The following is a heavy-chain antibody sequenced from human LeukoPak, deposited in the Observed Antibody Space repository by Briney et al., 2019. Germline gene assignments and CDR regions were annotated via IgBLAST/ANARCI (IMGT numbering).Heavy chain of an antibody. CDR1: GYTFTGHY. V-gene: IGHV1-2*02. CDR2: INPNSGGT. Sequence: ASVKVSCKASGYTFTGHYMHWVRQAPGQGLEWMGWINPNSGGTNYAQKFQGRVSMTGATSISTSYMELSRLSSDDTAVYYCARVGSSGWDTFEQSPTWGQGTLVTVSS. J-gene: IGHJ5*02. CDR3: ARVGSSGWDTFEQSPT. D-gene: IGHD6-19*01.